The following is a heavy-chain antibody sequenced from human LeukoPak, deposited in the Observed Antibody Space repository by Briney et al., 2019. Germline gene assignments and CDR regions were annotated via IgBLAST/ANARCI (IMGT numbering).Heavy chain of an antibody. CDR3: AKDLLKLDY. J-gene: IGHJ4*02. V-gene: IGHV3-23*01. CDR1: GFTFSTYA. Sequence: PGGSLRPSCAASGFTFSTYAMNWVRQAPGKGLEWVSAISGSGGATYYADSVKGRFTISRDNSKNTLYLQMNSLRAVDTAVYYCAKDLLKLDYWGQGTLVTVSS. CDR2: ISGSGGAT.